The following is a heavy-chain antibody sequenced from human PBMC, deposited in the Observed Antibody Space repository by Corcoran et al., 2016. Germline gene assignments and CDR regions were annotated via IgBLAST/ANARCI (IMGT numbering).Heavy chain of an antibody. CDR3: GRSSWNDY. Sequence: EVQLVESGGGLVQPGGSLRLSCAASGFAFDTYWMNWVRQAPGKGLEWVAHIKGGDNEKYYVDSVKGRFTISRDNDKKFVYLQMNSLRAEDTAVYYCGRSSWNDYWGQGTLVTVSS. J-gene: IGHJ4*02. CDR1: GFAFDTYW. D-gene: IGHD6-13*01. CDR2: IKGGDNEK. V-gene: IGHV3-7*01.